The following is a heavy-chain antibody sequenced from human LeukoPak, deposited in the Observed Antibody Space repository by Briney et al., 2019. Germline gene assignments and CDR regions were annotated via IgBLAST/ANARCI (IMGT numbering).Heavy chain of an antibody. V-gene: IGHV4-31*03. CDR2: IYYSGST. J-gene: IGHJ4*02. D-gene: IGHD4-11*01. Sequence: PSETLSLTCTVSGGSISSGGYYWSWIRQHPGKGLEWIGYIYYSGSTYYNPSLKSRVTISVDTSKNQFSLKLSSVTAADTAVYYCARAPDYLPEYYFDYWGQGTLVTVCS. CDR1: GGSISSGGYY. CDR3: ARAPDYLPEYYFDY.